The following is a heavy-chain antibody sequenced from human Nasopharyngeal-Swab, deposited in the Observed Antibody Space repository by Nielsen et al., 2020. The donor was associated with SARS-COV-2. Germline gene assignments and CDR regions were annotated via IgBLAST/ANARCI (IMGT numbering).Heavy chain of an antibody. CDR2: ISTSGNTV. V-gene: IGHV3-48*02. CDR3: ARDRWSGGIVVVPAAKDV. Sequence: RQSQGKGLEWLSYISTSGNTVYYADSVKGRFTISRDNAENSLYLQMNSLRDEDTAVYYCARDRWSGGIVVVPAAKDVWGKGTAVTVSS. D-gene: IGHD2-2*01. J-gene: IGHJ6*04.